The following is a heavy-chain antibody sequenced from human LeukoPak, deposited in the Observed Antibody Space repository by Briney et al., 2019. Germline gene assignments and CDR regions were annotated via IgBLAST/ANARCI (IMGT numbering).Heavy chain of an antibody. CDR3: ASKWYCGGDCYYQIDF. CDR2: ISSDENNK. V-gene: IGHV3-30*03. D-gene: IGHD2-21*02. Sequence: GGSLRLSCAASGFTFSTYVMHWVRQAPGKGLEWVALISSDENNKYYADSVKGRFAISRDNSKNTLYLQMNSLRAEDTALYYCASKWYCGGDCYYQIDFWGQGTLVTVSS. J-gene: IGHJ4*02. CDR1: GFTFSTYV.